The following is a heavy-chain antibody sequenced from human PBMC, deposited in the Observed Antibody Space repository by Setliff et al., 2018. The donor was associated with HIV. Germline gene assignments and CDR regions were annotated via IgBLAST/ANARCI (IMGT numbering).Heavy chain of an antibody. J-gene: IGHJ5*02. Sequence: SETLSLTCTVSGYSISGRYYWGWIRQPPGKGLEWIGSVYHTGSTYYNPSLKSRVTMSADTSKNQFSLKLSSVTAADTAVYYCAREGTVGDYYDSSGYYYVGVTNWFDPWGQGTLVTVSS. CDR2: VYHTGST. V-gene: IGHV4-38-2*02. D-gene: IGHD3-22*01. CDR3: AREGTVGDYYDSSGYYYVGVTNWFDP. CDR1: GYSISGRYY.